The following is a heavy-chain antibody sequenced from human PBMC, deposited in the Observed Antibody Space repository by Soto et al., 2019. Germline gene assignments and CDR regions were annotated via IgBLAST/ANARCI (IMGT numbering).Heavy chain of an antibody. D-gene: IGHD6-13*01. CDR3: AKERPGGSWNRDAFDF. Sequence: EVQLLESGGGLVQPGGSLRISCSASGFTFSTYAMSWVRQAPGKGLEWVSLISSSGGSTYYADSVEGRFTISRDNSKKPLYLHMKSLIAEDTAVYYCAKERPGGSWNRDAFDFWGQGTMVTVSS. J-gene: IGHJ3*01. V-gene: IGHV3-23*01. CDR2: ISSSGGST. CDR1: GFTFSTYA.